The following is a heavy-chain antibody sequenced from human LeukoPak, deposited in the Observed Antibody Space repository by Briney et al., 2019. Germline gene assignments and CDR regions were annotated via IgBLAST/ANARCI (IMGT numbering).Heavy chain of an antibody. CDR1: GGSFSGYY. V-gene: IGHV4-34*01. CDR2: INHSGNT. Sequence: SETLSLTCAVFGGSFSGYYWSWIRQPPGKGLEWIGEINHSGNTNYNPSLKSRVTISVDTSKNQFSLKLSSVTAADTAVYYCELYDILTGYPQFKDDYWGQGTLVTVSS. D-gene: IGHD3-9*01. J-gene: IGHJ4*02. CDR3: ELYDILTGYPQFKDDY.